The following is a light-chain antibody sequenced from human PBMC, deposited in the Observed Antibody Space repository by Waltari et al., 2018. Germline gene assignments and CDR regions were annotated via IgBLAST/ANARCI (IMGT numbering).Light chain of an antibody. V-gene: IGKV3-20*01. CDR1: QSVNSRY. J-gene: IGKJ2*01. CDR2: GAS. CDR3: QQYDTSPPGYT. Sequence: EIVLTQSPGTLSLSPGERATLSCRASQSVNSRYLAWYQQKPGQAPRLLISGASSRATGIPDRFSGSGSGTDFTLTISRLEPEDFAVYYCQQYDTSPPGYTFGKGTKLEIK.